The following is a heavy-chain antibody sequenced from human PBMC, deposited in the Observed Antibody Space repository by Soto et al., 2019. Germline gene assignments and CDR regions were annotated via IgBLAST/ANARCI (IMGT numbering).Heavy chain of an antibody. Sequence: QVQLVQSGAEVKKPGASVKVSCKASGYTFTSYAMHWVRQAPGQRLEWMGWINAGNGNTKYSQKFQGRVTITRDTSAITAYMELSSLRSEDTAVYYCARGLWFGELLYPDYWGQGNLVTVSS. CDR2: INAGNGNT. CDR3: ARGLWFGELLYPDY. D-gene: IGHD3-10*01. J-gene: IGHJ4*02. CDR1: GYTFTSYA. V-gene: IGHV1-3*01.